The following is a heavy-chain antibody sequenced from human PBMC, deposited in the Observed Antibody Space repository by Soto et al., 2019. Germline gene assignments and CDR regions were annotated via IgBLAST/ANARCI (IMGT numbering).Heavy chain of an antibody. CDR2: MFYDGST. CDR3: ATMRPPKNWFGS. Sequence: QVQLQESGPGLVKPSETLSLTCTVSGPSITGYYWSWLRQPPGKGLEWIGYMFYDGSTNYNPSLRKRVTISVDTSKNQFSLELTSVIAADTAVYICATMRPPKNWFGSWGQGTLVTVSS. J-gene: IGHJ5*01. CDR1: GPSITGYY. V-gene: IGHV4-59*01.